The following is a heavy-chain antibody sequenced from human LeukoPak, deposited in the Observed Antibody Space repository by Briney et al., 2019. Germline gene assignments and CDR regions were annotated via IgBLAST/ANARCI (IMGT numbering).Heavy chain of an antibody. CDR2: IRSKAYGGTT. D-gene: IGHD6-19*01. CDR1: GFTFGDYA. Sequence: GSLRRSCTASGFTFGDYAMSWVRQAPGKGLEWVGFIRSKAYGGTTEYAASVKGRFTISRDDSKSIAYLQMNSLKTEDTAVYYCTRQEQWLVRVYFQHWGQGTLVTVSS. CDR3: TRQEQWLVRVYFQH. V-gene: IGHV3-49*04. J-gene: IGHJ1*01.